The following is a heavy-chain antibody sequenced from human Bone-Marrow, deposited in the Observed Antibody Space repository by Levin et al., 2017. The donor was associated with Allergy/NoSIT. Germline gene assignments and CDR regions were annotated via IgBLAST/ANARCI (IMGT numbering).Heavy chain of an antibody. J-gene: IGHJ5*02. D-gene: IGHD3/OR15-3a*01. CDR3: ARGRFLDWYGWFDP. CDR2: INQSGGS. CDR1: GGSLNDFY. V-gene: IGHV4-34*01. Sequence: SETLSLTCAVYGGSLNDFYWSWIRQPPGKGLEWIGEINQSGGSNYNPSLKSRVTMSVDTSKNQFSLKLNSVTAADTAVYYCARGRFLDWYGWFDPWGQGTLVTVSS.